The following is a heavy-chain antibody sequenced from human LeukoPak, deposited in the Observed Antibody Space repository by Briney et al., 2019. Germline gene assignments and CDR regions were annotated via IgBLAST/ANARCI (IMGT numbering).Heavy chain of an antibody. CDR1: GGSISSYY. Sequence: SETLSLTCTVSGGSISSYYWSWIRQPPGKGLEWIGYIYYSGSTNYNPSLKSRVTISVDTSKNQFSLKLSSVTAADTAVYYCARNYYDSSGYSSFDYWGQGTLVTVSS. CDR3: ARNYYDSSGYSSFDY. J-gene: IGHJ4*02. D-gene: IGHD3-22*01. CDR2: IYYSGST. V-gene: IGHV4-59*01.